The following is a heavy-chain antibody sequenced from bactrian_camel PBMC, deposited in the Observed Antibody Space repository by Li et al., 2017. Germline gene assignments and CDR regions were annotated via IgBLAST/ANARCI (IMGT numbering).Heavy chain of an antibody. CDR2: IYSDGTNT. D-gene: IGHD1*01. CDR3: ATVGGLRLGGTGPL. J-gene: IGHJ4*01. CDR1: GKTNVLNC. V-gene: IGHV3-2*01. Sequence: HVQLVESGGGLVQPGGSLNLSCAAIGKTNVLNCMGWFRQAPGKGLEWVSSIYSDGTNTYYADSVKGRFTISRDNAENTVYLQMNNLKTEDTAVYYCATVGGLRLGGTGPLGGQGTQVTVS.